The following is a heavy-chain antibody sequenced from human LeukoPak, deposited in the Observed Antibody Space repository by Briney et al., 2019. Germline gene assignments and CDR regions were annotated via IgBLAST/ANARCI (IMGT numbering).Heavy chain of an antibody. CDR1: GGSISSSSYY. Sequence: SETLSLTRTVSGGSISSSSYYWGWIRQPPGKGLEWIGSIYYSGSTYYNPSLKSRVTISVDTSKNQFSLKLSSVTAADTAVYYCAREVEYCSSTSCYRGAFDIWGQGTMVTVSS. D-gene: IGHD2-2*02. V-gene: IGHV4-39*02. CDR2: IYYSGST. CDR3: AREVEYCSSTSCYRGAFDI. J-gene: IGHJ3*02.